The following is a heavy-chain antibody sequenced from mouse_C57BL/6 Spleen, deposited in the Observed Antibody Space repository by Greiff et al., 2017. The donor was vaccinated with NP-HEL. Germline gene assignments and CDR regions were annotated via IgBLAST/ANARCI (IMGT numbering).Heavy chain of an antibody. CDR2: ISNLAYSI. CDR1: GFTFSDYG. V-gene: IGHV5-15*01. Sequence: DVMLVESGGGLVQPGGSLKLSCAASGFTFSDYGMAWVRQAPRKGPEWVAFISNLAYSIYSADTVTGRFTISRANGKNTLYLEMSSLGAEDTAMYYCARQGYDYEFAYWGQGTLVTVSA. D-gene: IGHD2-4*01. J-gene: IGHJ3*01. CDR3: ARQGYDYEFAY.